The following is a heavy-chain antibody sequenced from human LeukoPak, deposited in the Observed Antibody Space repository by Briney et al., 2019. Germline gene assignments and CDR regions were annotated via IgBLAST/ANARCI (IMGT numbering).Heavy chain of an antibody. J-gene: IGHJ6*02. Sequence: GGSLRLSCAASGFTFSNAWMSWVRQAPGKGLEWVGRIKSKTDGWTTDYAAPVKGRLTISRDDSKNTLYLQMNSLKTEDTAVYYCTTDSNCSGGSCEPAKDGMDVWGQGTTVTVSS. CDR2: IKSKTDGWTT. D-gene: IGHD2-15*01. V-gene: IGHV3-15*01. CDR3: TTDSNCSGGSCEPAKDGMDV. CDR1: GFTFSNAW.